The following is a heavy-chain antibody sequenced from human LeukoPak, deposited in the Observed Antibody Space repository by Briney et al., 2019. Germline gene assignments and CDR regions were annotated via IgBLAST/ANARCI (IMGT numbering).Heavy chain of an antibody. J-gene: IGHJ4*02. D-gene: IGHD3-10*01. Sequence: SETLSLTCTVSGGSINSYYWSWIRQPPGKGLEWIGYIYYSGSTNYNPSLKSRVTISVDTSKNQFSLKLSSVTAADTAVYYCARAHYYGSGSYLFDYWGQGTLVTVSS. V-gene: IGHV4-59*01. CDR1: GGSINSYY. CDR2: IYYSGST. CDR3: ARAHYYGSGSYLFDY.